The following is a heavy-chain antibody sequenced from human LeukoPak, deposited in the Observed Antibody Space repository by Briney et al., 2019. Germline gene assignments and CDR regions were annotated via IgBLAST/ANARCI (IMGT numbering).Heavy chain of an antibody. CDR3: ATGVLSPLDEYYFDY. D-gene: IGHD2-8*02. CDR1: GYTLTELS. CDR2: FDPEDGET. J-gene: IGHJ4*02. V-gene: IGHV1-24*01. Sequence: GASVKVSCKVSGYTLTELSMHWVRQAPGKGLEWLGGFDPEDGETIYAQKFQGRVTMTEDTSTDTAYMELSSLRSEDTAVYYCATGVLSPLDEYYFDYWGQGTLVTVSS.